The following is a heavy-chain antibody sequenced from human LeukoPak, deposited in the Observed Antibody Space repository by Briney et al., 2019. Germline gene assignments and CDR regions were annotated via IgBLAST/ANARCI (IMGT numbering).Heavy chain of an antibody. D-gene: IGHD3-22*01. Sequence: ASVKVSCKASGYTFTSYYMHWVRQAPGQGLEWMGIINPSGGSTSYAQKFQGRVTMTRDTSTSTVYMELSSLRSEDTDVYYCAKGSPHSSGYYRILYFDYWGQGTLVTVPS. J-gene: IGHJ4*01. CDR3: AKGSPHSSGYYRILYFDY. CDR2: INPSGGST. CDR1: GYTFTSYY. V-gene: IGHV1-46*01.